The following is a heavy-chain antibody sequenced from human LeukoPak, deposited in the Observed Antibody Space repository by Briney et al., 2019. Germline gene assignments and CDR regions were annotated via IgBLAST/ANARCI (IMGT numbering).Heavy chain of an antibody. CDR3: ARGYSGYDWGYYFDY. CDR1: GFTFYDYG. CDR2: INWNGGST. Sequence: PGGSLRLSCAASGFTFYDYGMNWVRQAPGQGLEWVSGINWNGGSTGYADSVKGRFTISRDNAKNPLYLQMNSLRAEDTALYYCARGYSGYDWGYYFDYWGQGTLVTVSS. V-gene: IGHV3-20*04. D-gene: IGHD5-12*01. J-gene: IGHJ4*02.